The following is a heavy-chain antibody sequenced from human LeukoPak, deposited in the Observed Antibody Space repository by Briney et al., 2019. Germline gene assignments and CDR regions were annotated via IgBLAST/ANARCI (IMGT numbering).Heavy chain of an antibody. V-gene: IGHV3-74*01. CDR3: ARGGVNPVDH. J-gene: IGHJ4*02. Sequence: GGALVLSCAASGFPFKSFLMHWGRPAPGEGQVWVSDMNEYSTTIRYADSVKGRFTISRDNAKSILYLQMNNLRAEDTAMYFCARGGVNPVDHWGQGTLVTVSS. CDR1: GFPFKSFL. CDR2: MNEYSTTI. D-gene: IGHD1-14*01.